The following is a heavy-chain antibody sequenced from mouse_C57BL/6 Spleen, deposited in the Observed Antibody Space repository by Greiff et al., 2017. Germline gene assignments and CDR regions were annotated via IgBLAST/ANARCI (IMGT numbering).Heavy chain of an antibody. D-gene: IGHD2-1*01. CDR1: GFTFSSYA. CDR2: ISSGGDYI. V-gene: IGHV5-9-1*02. J-gene: IGHJ3*01. Sequence: EVKVVESGEGLVKPGGSLKLSCAASGFTFSSYAMSWVRQTPEKRLEWVAYISSGGDYIYYADTVKGRFTISRDNARNTLYLQMSSLKSEDTAMYYCTRGDYGNLFAYWGQGTLVTVSA. CDR3: TRGDYGNLFAY.